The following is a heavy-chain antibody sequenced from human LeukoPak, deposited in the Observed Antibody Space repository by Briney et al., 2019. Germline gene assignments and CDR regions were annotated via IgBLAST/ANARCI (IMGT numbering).Heavy chain of an antibody. CDR2: IKQDGSEK. CDR3: AKDQIAATIMEY. Sequence: PGGSLRLSCAASGFTFDNYWMSWVRQAPGKGLEWVANIKQDGSEKYYVDSVKGRFTISRDNAKNALYLQMNSLRAEDTAVYFCAKDQIAATIMEYWGQGTLVTVSS. J-gene: IGHJ4*02. V-gene: IGHV3-7*03. CDR1: GFTFDNYW. D-gene: IGHD5-12*01.